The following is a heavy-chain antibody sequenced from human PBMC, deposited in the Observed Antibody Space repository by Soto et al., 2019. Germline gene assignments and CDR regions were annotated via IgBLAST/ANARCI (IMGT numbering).Heavy chain of an antibody. V-gene: IGHV1-2*02. J-gene: IGHJ4*02. CDR3: ARGGRTILAPLH. D-gene: IGHD3-3*01. CDR1: GYTFTGYF. CDR2: INPNSGAT. Sequence: ASVKVSCKASGYTFTGYFMHWVRQAPGQGLEWMGWINPNSGATKYAKKFQGRVTLTRDTSIRTAYMELSGLKSDDTAVYYCARGGRTILAPLHWGRGALVTVSS.